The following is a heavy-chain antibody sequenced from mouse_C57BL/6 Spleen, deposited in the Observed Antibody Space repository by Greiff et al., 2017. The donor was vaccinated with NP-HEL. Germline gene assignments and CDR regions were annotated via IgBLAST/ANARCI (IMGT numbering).Heavy chain of an antibody. D-gene: IGHD1-1*01. V-gene: IGHV14-3*01. Sequence: EVQLQQSVAELVRPGASVKLSCTASGFNIKNTYMHWVKQRPEQGLEWIGRIDPANGNTKYAPKFQGKATITADTSSNTAYLQLSSLTSEDTAIYYCASSPHYYGSSCYAMDYWGQGTSVTVSS. CDR1: GFNIKNTY. CDR2: IDPANGNT. J-gene: IGHJ4*01. CDR3: ASSPHYYGSSCYAMDY.